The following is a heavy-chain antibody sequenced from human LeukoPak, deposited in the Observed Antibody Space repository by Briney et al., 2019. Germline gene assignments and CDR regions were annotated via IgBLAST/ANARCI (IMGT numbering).Heavy chain of an antibody. CDR1: GGSISSYY. V-gene: IGHV4-4*07. CDR3: ARDSGRYYYDSSGYGGYAFDI. J-gene: IGHJ3*02. D-gene: IGHD3-22*01. Sequence: KPSETLSLTCTVSGGSISSYYWSWIRQPAGKGPEWIGRIYTSGSTNYNPSLKSRVTMLVDTSKNQFSLKLSSVTAADTAVYYCARDSGRYYYDSSGYGGYAFDIWGQGTMVTVSS. CDR2: IYTSGST.